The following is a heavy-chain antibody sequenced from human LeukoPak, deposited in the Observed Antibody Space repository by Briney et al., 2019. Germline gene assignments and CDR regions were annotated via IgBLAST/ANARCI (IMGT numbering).Heavy chain of an antibody. J-gene: IGHJ6*04. CDR3: ARICSNPSYQQDV. CDR2: INGGDAT. D-gene: IGHD2-2*01. V-gene: IGHV3-66*02. CDR1: GFFASSNY. Sequence: GGSLRLSCAASGFFASSNYMSWVRQALGKGLEWVSVINGGDATSYVDSVRGRFTISRDSSKNTVYFQMNSLRPEDTAVYFCARICSNPSYQQDVWGKGTTVTVSS.